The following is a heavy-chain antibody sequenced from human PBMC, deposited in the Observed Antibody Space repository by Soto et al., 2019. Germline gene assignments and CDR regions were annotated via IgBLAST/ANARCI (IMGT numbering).Heavy chain of an antibody. Sequence: EVQLLESGGDLVQPGGSLRLSCAASGFTFSSYAMSWVRQAPGKGLEWVSGISGGGDSTYYADSVKGRFTISRDNSKNTLQLQLNSLRVEGTAVYYCAKDLLGSNWGQGTLVTVSS. CDR1: GFTFSSYA. CDR3: AKDLLGSN. V-gene: IGHV3-23*01. J-gene: IGHJ4*02. CDR2: ISGGGDST. D-gene: IGHD3-16*01.